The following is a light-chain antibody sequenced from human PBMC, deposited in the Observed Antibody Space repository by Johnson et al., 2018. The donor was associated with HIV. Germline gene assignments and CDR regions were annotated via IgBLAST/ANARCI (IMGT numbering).Light chain of an antibody. CDR3: GTWDSSLSAEV. J-gene: IGLJ1*01. Sequence: QSVLTQPPSVSAAPGQKVTISCSGSSSNIGNNYVSWYQQIPGTAPKLLIYENNKRPSGIPDRFSGSKSGPSATLAITGLPPGDEADYYCGTWDSSLSAEVFGTGTKVTVL. CDR2: ENN. V-gene: IGLV1-51*02. CDR1: SSNIGNNY.